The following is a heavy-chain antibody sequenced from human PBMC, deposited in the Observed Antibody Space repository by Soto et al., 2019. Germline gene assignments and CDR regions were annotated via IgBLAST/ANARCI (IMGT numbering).Heavy chain of an antibody. J-gene: IGHJ3*02. CDR1: GGSISSYY. Sequence: SETLSLTCTVSGGSISSYYWSWIRQPPGKGLEWIGYIYYSGSTNYNPSLKSRVTISVDTSKNQFSLKLSSVTAADTAVYYCARVYYDFWSGYYQGAFDIWGQGTMVTVSS. V-gene: IGHV4-59*01. CDR2: IYYSGST. CDR3: ARVYYDFWSGYYQGAFDI. D-gene: IGHD3-3*01.